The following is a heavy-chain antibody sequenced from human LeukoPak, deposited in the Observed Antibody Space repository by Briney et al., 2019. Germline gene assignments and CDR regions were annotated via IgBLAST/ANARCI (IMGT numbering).Heavy chain of an antibody. CDR2: INHSGGT. D-gene: IGHD3-3*01. CDR3: ARRGLWSGYYCFDY. Sequence: SETLSLTCDVYGGSFSGYYWSWIRQPPGKGLEWIGEINHSGGTNYNPSLKSRVSISVDTSKNQFSLKLSSVTAADTAVYYCARRGLWSGYYCFDYWAREPWSPSPQ. V-gene: IGHV4-34*01. CDR1: GGSFSGYY. J-gene: IGHJ4*02.